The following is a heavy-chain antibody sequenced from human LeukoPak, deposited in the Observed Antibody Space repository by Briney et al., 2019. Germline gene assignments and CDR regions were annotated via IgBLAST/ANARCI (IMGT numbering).Heavy chain of an antibody. D-gene: IGHD3-3*01. J-gene: IGHJ4*02. V-gene: IGHV3-30*02. CDR1: GFSLSRNG. Sequence: GGSLRLSCATSGFSLSRNGMHWVRQAPGQGLEWVAFILSDGSYEYYADSVKGRFTISRDTSRNTLFLQMNSLRAEDTAVYYCAKDSSYDFWSGYYFDYWGQGTLVTVSS. CDR3: AKDSSYDFWSGYYFDY. CDR2: ILSDGSYE.